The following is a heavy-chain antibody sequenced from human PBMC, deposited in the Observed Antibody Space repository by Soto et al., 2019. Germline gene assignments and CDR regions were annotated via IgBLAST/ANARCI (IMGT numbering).Heavy chain of an antibody. J-gene: IGHJ4*02. Sequence: PSGTLYLTCTVSGGSISSYYWSWVRQSAGKRLEWIGRVYSSGSTFYNPSLKSRLTMSVDTPKNQFSLKLSSVTAADTAVYSYASDNDDSLIDYWGRRTPVPVSS. CDR1: GGSISSYY. CDR2: VYSSGST. CDR3: ASDNDDSLIDY. V-gene: IGHV4-4*07. D-gene: IGHD3-22*01.